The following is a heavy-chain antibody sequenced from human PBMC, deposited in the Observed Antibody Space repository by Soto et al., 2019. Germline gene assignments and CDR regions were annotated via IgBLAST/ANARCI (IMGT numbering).Heavy chain of an antibody. J-gene: IGHJ6*02. CDR3: ARRWGQLSTYYYGMDT. CDR2: ISYDGDNK. V-gene: IGHV3-30-3*01. D-gene: IGHD3-16*01. CDR1: GFTFRNYA. Sequence: QVQLVESGGGVVQPGRSLTLSCAASGFTFRNYAMHWVRQAPGKGLEWVATISYDGDNKYYTDSVKGPFTISRDNSKNTLYLQMNSLRPEDTAVYYCARRWGQLSTYYYGMDTWGQGTTVTVSS.